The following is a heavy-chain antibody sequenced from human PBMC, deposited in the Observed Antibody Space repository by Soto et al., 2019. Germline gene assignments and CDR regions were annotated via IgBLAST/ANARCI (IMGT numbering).Heavy chain of an antibody. J-gene: IGHJ6*02. CDR3: ARGRGGYSYGAYGMDV. Sequence: ASVKVSCKASGYTFTRYDINWVRQATGQGLEWMGWMNPNSGNTGYAQKFQGRVTMTRNTSISTAYMELSSLRSEDTAVYYCARGRGGYSYGAYGMDVWGQGTTVTVSS. CDR2: MNPNSGNT. V-gene: IGHV1-8*01. CDR1: GYTFTRYD. D-gene: IGHD5-18*01.